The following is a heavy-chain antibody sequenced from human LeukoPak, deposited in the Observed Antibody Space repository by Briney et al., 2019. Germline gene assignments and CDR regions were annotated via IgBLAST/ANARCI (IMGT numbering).Heavy chain of an antibody. D-gene: IGHD2-15*01. V-gene: IGHV5-51*01. CDR2: IYPDDSDT. J-gene: IGHJ1*01. CDR1: GYSFTSYW. Sequence: KPGESLKISCKGSGYSFTSYWIGWVRQMPGKGLEWMGIIYPDDSDTRYSPSFQGHVTISADKSISTAYLQWSSLKASDTAMYYCARSPRERDFVVVVAATRTSEYFQHWGQGTLVTVSS. CDR3: ARSPRERDFVVVVAATRTSEYFQH.